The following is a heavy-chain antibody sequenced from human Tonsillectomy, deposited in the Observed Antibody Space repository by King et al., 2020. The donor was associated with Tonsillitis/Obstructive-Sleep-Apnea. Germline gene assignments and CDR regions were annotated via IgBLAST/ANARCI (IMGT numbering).Heavy chain of an antibody. CDR3: ARSPAIDELWRGDYTYYYYMDV. Sequence: QLPQWGAGLLKPSETLSLTCAVYGGSFSGYYWSWIRQPPGKGLEWIGEINHSGSTNYNPSLTSRVTISVDTSKNQFSLKLSSVTAADTAVYYCARSPAIDELWRGDYTYYYYMDVWGKGTTVTVS. J-gene: IGHJ6*03. V-gene: IGHV4-34*01. CDR1: GGSFSGYY. D-gene: IGHD3-3*01. CDR2: INHSGST.